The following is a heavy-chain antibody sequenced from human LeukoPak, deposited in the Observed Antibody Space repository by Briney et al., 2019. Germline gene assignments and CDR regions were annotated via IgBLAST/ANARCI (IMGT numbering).Heavy chain of an antibody. J-gene: IGHJ4*02. CDR3: AKDKDYYDSSGPLDY. CDR1: GFTFSSYA. V-gene: IGHV3-30-3*01. D-gene: IGHD3-22*01. Sequence: GGSLRLSCAASGFTFSSYAMHWVRQAPGKGLEWVAVISYDGSNKYYADSVKGRFTISRDNAKNSLYLQMNSLRAEDTALYYCAKDKDYYDSSGPLDYWGQGTLVTVSS. CDR2: ISYDGSNK.